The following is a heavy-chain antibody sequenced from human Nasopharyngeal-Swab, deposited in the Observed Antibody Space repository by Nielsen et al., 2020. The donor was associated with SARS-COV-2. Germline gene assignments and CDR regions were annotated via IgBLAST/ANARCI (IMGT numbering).Heavy chain of an antibody. CDR2: ISAYNGNT. D-gene: IGHD2-2*01. CDR1: GYTFTNYG. Sequence: ASVKVSCKASGYTFTNYGLRWVRQAPGQGLEWIGWISAYNGNTKYAEKLQGRVTMTTDPSTSTAYMELRSLRSDDTAVYYCSRDGPDEQYPRATEYWGQGTLLTVSS. CDR3: SRDGPDEQYPRATEY. J-gene: IGHJ4*02. V-gene: IGHV1-18*01.